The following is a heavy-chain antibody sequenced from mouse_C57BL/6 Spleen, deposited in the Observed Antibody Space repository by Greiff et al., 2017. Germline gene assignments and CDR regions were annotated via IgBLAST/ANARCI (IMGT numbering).Heavy chain of an antibody. V-gene: IGHV1-22*01. D-gene: IGHD2-4*01. CDR1: GYTFTDYN. Sequence: EVKLMESGPELVKPGASVKMSCKASGYTFTDYNMHWVKQSHGKSLEWIGYINPNNGGTSYNQKFKGKATLTVNKSSSTAYMELRSLTSEDSAVYYCARGDYDGDYFDYWGQGTTLTVSS. J-gene: IGHJ2*01. CDR2: INPNNGGT. CDR3: ARGDYDGDYFDY.